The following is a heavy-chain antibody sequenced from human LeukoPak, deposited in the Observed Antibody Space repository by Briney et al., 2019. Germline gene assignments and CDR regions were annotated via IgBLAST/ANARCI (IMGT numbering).Heavy chain of an antibody. J-gene: IGHJ6*03. CDR2: FSGSGGST. V-gene: IGHV3-23*01. CDR3: AKAGPPAVAGYYYYYMDV. Sequence: PGGSLRLSCAASGFTFSSYAMSWVRQAPGKGLEWVSAFSGSGGSTYYADSVKGRFTISRDNSKNTLYLQMNSLRAEDTAVYYCAKAGPPAVAGYYYYYMDVWGKGTTVTISS. D-gene: IGHD6-19*01. CDR1: GFTFSSYA.